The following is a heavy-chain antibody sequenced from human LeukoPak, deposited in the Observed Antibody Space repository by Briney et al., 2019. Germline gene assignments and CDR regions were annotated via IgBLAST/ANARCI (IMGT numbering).Heavy chain of an antibody. CDR2: IYYSGST. Sequence: PSETLSLTCTVSGGSISSGGYYWSWIRQHPGKGLEWIGYIYYSGSTYYNPSLKSRVTISVDTSKNQFSLKLSSVTAADTAVYYCARGWLRLNLDYWGQGTLVTVSS. CDR3: ARGWLRLNLDY. V-gene: IGHV4-31*03. CDR1: GGSISSGGYY. J-gene: IGHJ4*02. D-gene: IGHD5-12*01.